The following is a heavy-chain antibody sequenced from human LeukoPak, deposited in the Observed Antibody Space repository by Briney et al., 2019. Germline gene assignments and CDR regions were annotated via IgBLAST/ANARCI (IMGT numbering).Heavy chain of an antibody. V-gene: IGHV3-7*01. J-gene: IGHJ4*02. CDR2: IKQDGSER. Sequence: GGSLRLSCAASGFTFSNYWMSWVRQAPGKGLEWVANIKQDGSERYYVDSVKGHFSISRDNAKKSLYLQMNSLRAEDSAVYYCARERGYSSSWYGGLEYWGQGTLVTVFS. CDR1: GFTFSNYW. CDR3: ARERGYSSSWYGGLEY. D-gene: IGHD6-13*01.